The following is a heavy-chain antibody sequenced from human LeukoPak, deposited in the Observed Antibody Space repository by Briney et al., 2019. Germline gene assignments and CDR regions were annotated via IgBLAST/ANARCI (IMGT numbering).Heavy chain of an antibody. V-gene: IGHV3-7*01. CDR3: AKSSGSLTDY. CDR2: IKQDGSEK. D-gene: IGHD3-10*01. J-gene: IGHJ4*02. Sequence: PGGSLRLSCAASGFTFSSYWMSWVRQAPGKGLEWVANIKQDGSEKYYVDSVKGRFTISRDNSKNTLFLQMISLRSEDTAMYYCAKSSGSLTDYWGRGTLVTVSS. CDR1: GFTFSSYW.